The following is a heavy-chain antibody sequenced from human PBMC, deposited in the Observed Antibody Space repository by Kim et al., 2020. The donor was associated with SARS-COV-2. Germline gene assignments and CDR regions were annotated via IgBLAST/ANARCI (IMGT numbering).Heavy chain of an antibody. Sequence: LKSRVTVSIDTARNQFSLKVTSVTAADTAVYYCARDGSLGSGTYDGFDIWGQGTMVTVSS. V-gene: IGHV4-30-2*04. J-gene: IGHJ3*02. D-gene: IGHD3-10*01. CDR3: ARDGSLGSGTYDGFDI.